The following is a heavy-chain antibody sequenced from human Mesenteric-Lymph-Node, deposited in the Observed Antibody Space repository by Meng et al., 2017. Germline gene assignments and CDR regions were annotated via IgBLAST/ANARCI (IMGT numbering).Heavy chain of an antibody. CDR3: ARLKPYKYNWNDGPNTVMDV. D-gene: IGHD1-20*01. J-gene: IGHJ6*02. CDR2: INHSGSN. Sequence: SETLSLTCAVYGGSFSGYYWSWIRQPPGKGLEWIGEINHSGSNNYNPSLKSRVTISVDTSKNQFSLKLSSVTAADTAVYYCARLKPYKYNWNDGPNTVMDVWGQGTTVTVSS. V-gene: IGHV4-34*01. CDR1: GGSFSGYY.